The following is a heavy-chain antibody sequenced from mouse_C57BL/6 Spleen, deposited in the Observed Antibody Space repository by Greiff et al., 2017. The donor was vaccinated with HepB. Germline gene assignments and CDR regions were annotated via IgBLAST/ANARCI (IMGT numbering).Heavy chain of an antibody. V-gene: IGHV1-82*01. Sequence: QVQLQQSGPELVKPGASVKISCKASGYAFSSSWMNWVKQRPGKGLEWIGRIYPGDGDTNYNGKFKGKATLTADKSSSTAYMQLSSLTSEDSAVYFCAISYGSSHYFDYWGQGTTLTVSS. J-gene: IGHJ2*01. D-gene: IGHD1-1*01. CDR3: AISYGSSHYFDY. CDR2: IYPGDGDT. CDR1: GYAFSSSW.